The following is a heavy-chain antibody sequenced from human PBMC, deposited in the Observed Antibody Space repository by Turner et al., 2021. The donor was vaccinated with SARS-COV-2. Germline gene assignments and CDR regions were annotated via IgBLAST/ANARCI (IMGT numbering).Heavy chain of an antibody. CDR2: IYSGGST. J-gene: IGHJ5*02. V-gene: IGHV3-66*01. Sequence: EVQLVESGGGVVQPGGSLRLSCAASGFTVSSNYMGWVRQAPGKGLEWVSVIYSGGSTYYADSVKGRVTISRDNSKNTLYLQMNSLRVEDTAVYSCAREAAAGNFHGWFDPWGQGTLVTVSS. CDR1: GFTVSSNY. D-gene: IGHD6-13*01. CDR3: AREAAAGNFHGWFDP.